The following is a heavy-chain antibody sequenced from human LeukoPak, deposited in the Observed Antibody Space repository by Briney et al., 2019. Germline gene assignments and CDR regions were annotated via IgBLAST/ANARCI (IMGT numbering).Heavy chain of an antibody. V-gene: IGHV1-69*13. CDR1: GGTFSRND. D-gene: IGHD3-10*01. CDR3: ASAARGVITTFDY. Sequence: ASVKVSCKASGGTFSRNDISWVRQAPGQGLEWMGGIMPLFGTANYAQKFQGRVTITADESTSTAYMELSSLRSEDAAVYYCASAARGVITTFDYWGQGTLVTVSS. CDR2: IMPLFGTA. J-gene: IGHJ4*02.